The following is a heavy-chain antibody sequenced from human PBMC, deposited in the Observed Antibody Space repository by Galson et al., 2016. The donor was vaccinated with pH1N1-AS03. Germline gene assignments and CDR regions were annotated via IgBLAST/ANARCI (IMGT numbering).Heavy chain of an antibody. D-gene: IGHD3-10*01. CDR3: TRENRGASDY. Sequence: SLRLSCAASGFTFSGYWMRWVRQAPGKGLEWVANIKQDGSAKQYVDSVKGRFTISRDNAKNSLYLQMNSLRAEDTAVYFCTRENRGASDYWGQGTLVTVSS. CDR1: GFTFSGYW. J-gene: IGHJ4*02. CDR2: IKQDGSAK. V-gene: IGHV3-7*01.